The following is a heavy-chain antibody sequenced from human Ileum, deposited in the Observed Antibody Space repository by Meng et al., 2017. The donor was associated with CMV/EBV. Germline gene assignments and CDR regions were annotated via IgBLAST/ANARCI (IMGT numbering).Heavy chain of an antibody. CDR2: IYSSGTT. J-gene: IGHJ5*02. CDR1: GGPSSSGIYY. Sequence: HLDLQEVGPGLVKPSETLSLSCSVSGGPSSSGIYYWGWIRQPPGKGLEWIGSIYSSGTTFHNSSLKSRVSISVDTSKNQFSLTLNSVTAADTAVYYCARGAGWFDPWGQGTLVTVSS. CDR3: ARGAGWFDP. V-gene: IGHV4-39*07. D-gene: IGHD6-19*01.